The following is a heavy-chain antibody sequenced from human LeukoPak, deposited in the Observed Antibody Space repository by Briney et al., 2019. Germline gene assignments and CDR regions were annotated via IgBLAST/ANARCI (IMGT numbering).Heavy chain of an antibody. CDR1: GGSISSGNYF. J-gene: IGHJ4*02. D-gene: IGHD2-8*02. CDR2: VYYTGST. V-gene: IGHV4-30-4*01. Sequence: SETLSLTCSVSGGSISSGNYFWSWIRQPPGKGLEWIGYVYYTGSTYYNPSLKSRVTISADTSKNQFSLNLTSVTAADTAVYYCAKSTAYWGQGTLVTVSS. CDR3: AKSTAY.